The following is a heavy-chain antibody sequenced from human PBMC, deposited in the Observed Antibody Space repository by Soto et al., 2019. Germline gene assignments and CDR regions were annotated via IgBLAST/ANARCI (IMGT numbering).Heavy chain of an antibody. CDR3: ADQLWLT. CDR2: ISYDGSNK. CDR1: GFTFSSYG. D-gene: IGHD5-18*01. Sequence: QVQLVESGGGVVQPGRSLRLSCAASGFTFSSYGMHWVRQAPGKGLEWVAVISYDGSNKYYADSVKGRFTISRDNSKNTLYLQMNSLRAEDTAVDYCADQLWLTWGQGTLVTVSS. J-gene: IGHJ5*02. V-gene: IGHV3-30*03.